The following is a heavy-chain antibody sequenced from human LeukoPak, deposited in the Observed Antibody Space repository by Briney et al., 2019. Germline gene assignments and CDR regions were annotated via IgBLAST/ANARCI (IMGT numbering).Heavy chain of an antibody. V-gene: IGHV3-30*19. CDR3: ARDPNGERGLQWFGELFYDYYYGMDV. D-gene: IGHD3-10*01. Sequence: GRSLRLSCAASGFTFSSYGMHWVRQAPGKGLEWVAVIWYDGSNKYYADSVKGRFTISRDNSKNTLYLQMNSLRAEDTAVYYCARDPNGERGLQWFGELFYDYYYGMDVWGQGTTVTVSS. CDR2: IWYDGSNK. CDR1: GFTFSSYG. J-gene: IGHJ6*02.